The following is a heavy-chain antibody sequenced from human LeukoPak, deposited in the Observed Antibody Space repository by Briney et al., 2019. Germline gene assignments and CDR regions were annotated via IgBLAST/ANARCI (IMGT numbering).Heavy chain of an antibody. CDR3: TRRDYYDSSGYSEY. CDR2: IRSKANSYAT. CDR1: GFTLSSYS. J-gene: IGHJ4*02. Sequence: GGSLRLSCAASGFTLSSYSMNWVRQASGKGLEWVGRIRSKANSYATAYAASVKGRFTISRDDSKNTAYLQMNSLKTEDTAVYYCTRRDYYDSSGYSEYWGQGTLVTVSS. D-gene: IGHD3-22*01. V-gene: IGHV3-73*01.